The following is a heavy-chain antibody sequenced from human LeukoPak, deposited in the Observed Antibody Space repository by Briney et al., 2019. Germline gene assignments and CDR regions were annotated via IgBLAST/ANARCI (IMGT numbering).Heavy chain of an antibody. CDR3: ASSQETYYYGSSGHLPTY. D-gene: IGHD3-22*01. V-gene: IGHV1-69*05. J-gene: IGHJ4*02. Sequence: ASVKVSCKASGGTFSSYAISWVRQAPGQGLEWMGGIIPIFGTANYAQKFQGRVTITTDESTSTAYMELSSLRSEDTAVYYCASSQETYYYGSSGHLPTYWGQGTLVTVSS. CDR2: IIPIFGTA. CDR1: GGTFSSYA.